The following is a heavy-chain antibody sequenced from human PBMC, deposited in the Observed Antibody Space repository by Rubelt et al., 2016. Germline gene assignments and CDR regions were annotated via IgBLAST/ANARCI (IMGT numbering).Heavy chain of an antibody. V-gene: IGHV4-34*01. CDR1: GGSFSGYY. D-gene: IGHD6-13*01. J-gene: IGHJ4*02. CDR2: INHSGST. CDR3: ARGLFPGIAGLCC. Sequence: QVQLQQWGAGLLKPSETLSLTCAVYGGSFSGYYWSWIRQPPGKGLEWIGEINHSGSTNYNPSLKSRVTIYVDTAKNQFSLKLSSVTAADTAVYYCARGLFPGIAGLCCWGQGTLVTVSS.